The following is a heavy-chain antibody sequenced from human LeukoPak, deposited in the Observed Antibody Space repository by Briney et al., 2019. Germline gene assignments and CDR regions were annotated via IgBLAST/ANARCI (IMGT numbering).Heavy chain of an antibody. CDR3: ARDLPDSYYDSSGYKNWFDP. Sequence: GASVKVSCKASGYTFTSYGISWVRQAPGQGLEWMGWISAYNGNTNYAQKLQGRVTITTDTSTSTAYMELRSLRSDDTAVYYCARDLPDSYYDSSGYKNWFDPWGQGTLVTVSS. CDR1: GYTFTSYG. D-gene: IGHD3-22*01. CDR2: ISAYNGNT. J-gene: IGHJ5*02. V-gene: IGHV1-18*01.